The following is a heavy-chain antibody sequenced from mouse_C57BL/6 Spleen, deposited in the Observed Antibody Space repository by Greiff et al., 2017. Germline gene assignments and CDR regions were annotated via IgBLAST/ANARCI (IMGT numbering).Heavy chain of an antibody. J-gene: IGHJ3*01. D-gene: IGHD1-1*01. CDR1: GYTFTSYT. V-gene: IGHV1-4*01. CDR2: INPSSGYT. CDR3: ASYGSSYMFAY. Sequence: VKLQQSGAELARPGASVKMSCKASGYTFTSYTMHWVKQRPGQGLEWIGYINPSSGYTKYNQKFKDKATLTADKSSSTAYMQLSSLTSEDSAVYYCASYGSSYMFAYWGQGTLVTVSA.